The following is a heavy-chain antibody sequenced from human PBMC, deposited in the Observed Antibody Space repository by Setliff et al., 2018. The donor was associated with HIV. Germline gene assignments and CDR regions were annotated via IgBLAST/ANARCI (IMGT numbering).Heavy chain of an antibody. V-gene: IGHV3-23*01. CDR1: GFTFSSYP. J-gene: IGHJ6*02. CDR3: ARDRKLLWFGESSFSYYYGMDV. CDR2: ISGSDDAA. Sequence: GGSLRLSCVASGFTFSSYPISGVRQAPGQGLEWVSGISGSDDAAHADAVKGRFTISRDNAKNSLYLQMNSLRAEDTAVYYCARDRKLLWFGESSFSYYYGMDVWGQGTTVTVSS. D-gene: IGHD3-10*01.